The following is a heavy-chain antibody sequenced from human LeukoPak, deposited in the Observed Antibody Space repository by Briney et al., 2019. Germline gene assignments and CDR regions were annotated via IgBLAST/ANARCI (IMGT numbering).Heavy chain of an antibody. Sequence: SETLSLTCAVYGGSLSDYYWSWIRQPPGKGLEWIGEINHSGSTNYNPSLKSRVTIPLDTSKNQFSLKLSSVTAADTAVYYCASQVRLERRYYYYYMDVWDKGTTVTVSS. CDR2: INHSGST. D-gene: IGHD1-1*01. V-gene: IGHV4-34*01. CDR3: ASQVRLERRYYYYYMDV. J-gene: IGHJ6*03. CDR1: GGSLSDYY.